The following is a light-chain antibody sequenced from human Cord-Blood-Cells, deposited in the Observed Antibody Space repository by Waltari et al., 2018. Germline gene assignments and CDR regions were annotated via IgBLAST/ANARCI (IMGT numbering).Light chain of an antibody. CDR1: QGISSY. J-gene: IGKJ4*01. Sequence: MTQSPSSLSASTGDRVTITCRASQGISSYLAWYQQKPGKAPKLLIYAASTLQSGVPSRFSGSGSGTDFTLTISCLQSEDFATYYCQQYYSYPLFGGGTKVEIK. CDR2: AAS. CDR3: QQYYSYPL. V-gene: IGKV1-8*01.